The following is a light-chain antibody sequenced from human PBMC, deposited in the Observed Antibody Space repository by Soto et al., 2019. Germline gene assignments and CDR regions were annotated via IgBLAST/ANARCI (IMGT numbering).Light chain of an antibody. V-gene: IGKV3-20*01. CDR2: GES. CDR3: QARWT. J-gene: IGKJ1*01. Sequence: EIVLTQSPGTLSLSPGERATLSCRASQSVSSSYLAWYQQKPGQAPRLLIYGESNKATGIPDRFSGSGSGTVFFFTISRLEPEDFAVYSCQARWTFGQGTKV. CDR1: QSVSSSY.